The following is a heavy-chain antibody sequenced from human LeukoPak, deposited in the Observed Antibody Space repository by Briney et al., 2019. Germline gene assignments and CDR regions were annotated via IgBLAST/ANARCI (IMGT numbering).Heavy chain of an antibody. J-gene: IGHJ5*02. CDR1: GGSFSGYY. Sequence: SESLSLTCAVYGGSFSGYYWSWIRQPPGKGLEWIGEINHSGSTNYNPSLKSRVTISVDTSKNQFSLKLSSVTAADTAVYYCARGVKFDPWGQGTLVTVSS. CDR3: ARGVKFDP. V-gene: IGHV4-34*01. CDR2: INHSGST.